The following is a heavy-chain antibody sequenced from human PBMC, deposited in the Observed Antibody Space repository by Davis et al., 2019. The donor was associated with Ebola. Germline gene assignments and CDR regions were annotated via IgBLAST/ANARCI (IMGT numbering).Heavy chain of an antibody. CDR1: GYTFTSYY. CDR2: INPSGGST. CDR3: ARVRKHDIFPDVHPYGMDV. J-gene: IGHJ6*02. V-gene: IGHV1-46*01. Sequence: ASVKVSCKASGYTFTSYYMHWVRQAPGQGLEWMGIINPSGGSTSYAQKFQGRVTMTRDTSTSTVYMELSSLRSEDTAVYYCARVRKHDIFPDVHPYGMDVWGQGTTVTVSS. D-gene: IGHD3-9*01.